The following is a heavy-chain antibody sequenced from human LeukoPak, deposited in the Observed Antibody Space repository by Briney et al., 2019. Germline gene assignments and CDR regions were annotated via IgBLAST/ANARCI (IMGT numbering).Heavy chain of an antibody. CDR1: GYSFTNYA. V-gene: IGHV7-4-1*02. D-gene: IGHD4-17*01. J-gene: IGHJ5*02. CDR3: ARTRTTVTTPWFDP. Sequence: ASVKVSCKASGYSFTNYALNWVRQAPGQGLEWMGWINTNTGNPTYAQGFTGRFVFSLDTSVSTAYLQISSLKAEDTAVYYCARTRTTVTTPWFDPWGQGTLVTVSS. CDR2: INTNTGNP.